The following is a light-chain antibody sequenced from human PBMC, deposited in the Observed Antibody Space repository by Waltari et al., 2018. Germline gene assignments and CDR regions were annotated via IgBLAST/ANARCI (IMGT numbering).Light chain of an antibody. J-gene: IGLJ2*01. V-gene: IGLV2-11*01. CDR1: SSDIGAYMY. Sequence: QSALTQPRSVSGSPGQSVTISCSGTSSDIGAYMYVSWYQQHPGKAPSLIIYDIKKRPSWVPCRFSGSKAGNTASLTFSGLQPDDGADYFCCSYAGNSMIFGGGTMLTVL. CDR2: DIK. CDR3: CSYAGNSMI.